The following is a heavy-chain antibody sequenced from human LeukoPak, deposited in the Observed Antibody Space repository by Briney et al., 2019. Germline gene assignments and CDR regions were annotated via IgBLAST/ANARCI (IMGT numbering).Heavy chain of an antibody. V-gene: IGHV3-23*01. J-gene: IGHJ4*02. D-gene: IGHD3-22*01. CDR1: GLTFSSYA. CDR3: AKSNQRYYYDSSGYY. Sequence: PGGSLRLSCAASGLTFSSYAMSWVRQAPGKGLEWVSAISGSGGSTYYGDSVKGRFTISRDNSKNTLYLQMNSLRAEDTAVYFCAKSNQRYYYDSSGYYWGQGTLVTVSS. CDR2: ISGSGGST.